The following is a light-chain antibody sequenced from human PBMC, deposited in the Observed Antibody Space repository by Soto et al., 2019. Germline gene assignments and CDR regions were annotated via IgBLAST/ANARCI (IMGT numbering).Light chain of an antibody. CDR2: EVT. CDR3: CSYAGSNTWV. Sequence: QSVLTQPASVSGSPGQSITISCTGTSSDVENYHLVSWYQQHPGKAPRLMIYEVTKRPSGVSNRFSGSKSGNTASLTISGLQAEDEADYHCCSYAGSNTWVFGGGTKLTVL. J-gene: IGLJ3*02. CDR1: SSDVENYHL. V-gene: IGLV2-23*02.